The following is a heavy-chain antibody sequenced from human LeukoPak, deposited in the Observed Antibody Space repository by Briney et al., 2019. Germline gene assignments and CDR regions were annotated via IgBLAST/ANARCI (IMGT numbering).Heavy chain of an antibody. Sequence: SETLSLTCTVSGGSISSSNYYWGWIRQPPGRGLEWIGNIYYTWSTYYNPSLKSRVTISLDTSKNQFSLKLSSVTAADTAVYYCARYSSSSGHFDYWGQGTLVTVPS. CDR1: GGSISSSNYY. D-gene: IGHD6-6*01. J-gene: IGHJ4*02. CDR3: ARYSSSSGHFDY. V-gene: IGHV4-39*01. CDR2: IYYTWST.